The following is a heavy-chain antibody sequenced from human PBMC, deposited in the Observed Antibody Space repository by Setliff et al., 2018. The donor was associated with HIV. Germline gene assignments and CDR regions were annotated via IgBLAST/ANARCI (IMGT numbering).Heavy chain of an antibody. D-gene: IGHD2-21*02. CDR3: ARVIVMVTAGLPRPYYMDV. J-gene: IGHJ6*03. V-gene: IGHV4-4*02. CDR1: GDSIISSNW. Sequence: ASETLSLTCAVSGDSIISSNWWSWVRQPPGKGLEWIGSIYYSGSTYYNPSLKSRVTISVNTSKNQFSLKLSSVTAADTAVYYCARVIVMVTAGLPRPYYMDVWGKGTTVTVS. CDR2: IYYSGST.